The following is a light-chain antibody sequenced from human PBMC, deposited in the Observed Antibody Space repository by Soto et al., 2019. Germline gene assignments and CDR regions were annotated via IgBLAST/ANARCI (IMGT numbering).Light chain of an antibody. CDR1: QDIRNY. CDR2: AAS. V-gene: IGKV1-27*01. Sequence: DIQMTQSPSSLSASVGDRVTMTCRASQDIRNYVAWYQQKPGEVPKLLISAASTLQSGVPARFSGAGFGTDFTLTISSLRPEDVATYYCQRYHSARLTFGPGTKVDLK. J-gene: IGKJ3*01. CDR3: QRYHSARLT.